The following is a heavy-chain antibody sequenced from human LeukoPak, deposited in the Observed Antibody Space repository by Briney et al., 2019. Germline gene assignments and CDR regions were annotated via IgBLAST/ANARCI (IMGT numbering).Heavy chain of an antibody. CDR2: ISAYNGNT. V-gene: IGHV1-18*01. D-gene: IGHD3-16*02. CDR1: GYTFTSYG. J-gene: IGHJ4*02. Sequence: ASVKVSCKASGYTFTSYGISWVRQAPGQGLEWMGWISAYNGNTNYAQKLQGRVTMTTDTSTSTAYMEQRSLRSDDTAVYYCARDRSMITFGGVIVKGFDYWGQGTLVTVSS. CDR3: ARDRSMITFGGVIVKGFDY.